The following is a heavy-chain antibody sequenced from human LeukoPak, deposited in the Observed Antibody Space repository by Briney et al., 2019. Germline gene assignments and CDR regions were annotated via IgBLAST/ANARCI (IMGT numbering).Heavy chain of an antibody. CDR1: GFTFSDYY. Sequence: PGGSLRLSCAASGFTFSDYYMSWIRQAPGKGLEWVSYISSSGSTIYYADSVKGRFTISRDNAKNSLYLQMNTLRADDAAVYYCARGSVVAANLDFWGQGTLITVS. CDR2: ISSSGSTI. V-gene: IGHV3-11*04. D-gene: IGHD2-15*01. CDR3: ARGSVVAANLDF. J-gene: IGHJ4*02.